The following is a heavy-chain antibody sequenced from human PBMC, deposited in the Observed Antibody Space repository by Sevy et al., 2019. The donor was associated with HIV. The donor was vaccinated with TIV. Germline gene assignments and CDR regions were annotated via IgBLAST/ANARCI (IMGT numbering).Heavy chain of an antibody. J-gene: IGHJ4*02. D-gene: IGHD4-17*01. CDR2: IRIKAYGGTT. CDR3: SRVRMSTVTTSDY. V-gene: IGHV3-49*03. Sequence: GGSLRLSCTASGFTFGDYAMSWFRQAPGKGLEWVGFIRIKAYGGTTEYAGSGKGRFTISRDDSKSIAYLQMNSLKTEDTAVYYCSRVRMSTVTTSDYWGQGTLVTVSS. CDR1: GFTFGDYA.